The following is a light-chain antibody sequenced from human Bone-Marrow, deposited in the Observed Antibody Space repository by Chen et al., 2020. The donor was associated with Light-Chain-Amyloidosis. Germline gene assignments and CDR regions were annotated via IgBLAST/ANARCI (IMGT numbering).Light chain of an antibody. CDR1: SLRSYY. J-gene: IGLJ3*02. CDR3: QSRDSSGKHLWV. V-gene: IGLV3-19*01. CDR2: GKN. Sequence: SSELTQDPAVSVALGQTVRITCQGDSLRSYYATWYQQKPGQAPVLVIYGKNNRPSGNPDRFSGSSSGNTASLTITGAQAEDEADFYCQSRDSSGKHLWVFGGGTKLTVL.